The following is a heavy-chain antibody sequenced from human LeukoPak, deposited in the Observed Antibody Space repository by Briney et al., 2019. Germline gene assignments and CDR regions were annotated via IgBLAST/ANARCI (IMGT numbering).Heavy chain of an antibody. J-gene: IGHJ5*02. CDR3: ATPASDRYCSSTSCYRVWFDP. CDR1: GYTLTELS. D-gene: IGHD2-2*01. CDR2: FDPEDGET. Sequence: GASVKVSCKVSGYTLTELSMHWVRQAPGKGLEWMGGFDPEDGETIYAQKFQGRVTMTEDTSTDTAYMELSSLRSEDTAVYYCATPASDRYCSSTSCYRVWFDPWGQGTLVTVSS. V-gene: IGHV1-24*01.